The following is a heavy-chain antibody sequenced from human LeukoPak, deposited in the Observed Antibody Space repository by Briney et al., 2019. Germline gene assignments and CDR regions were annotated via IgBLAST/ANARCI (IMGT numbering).Heavy chain of an antibody. Sequence: GGSLRLAWAASGFTFSSYAMSWVRQAAGKGLEWVSFISDRGDPIYCADSVKRRFTNSRDNAKTSLSPQMNRLRVEDTAVYYCARLKAGNWGPGTLVTVSS. CDR3: ARLKAGN. J-gene: IGHJ4*02. CDR1: GFTFSSYA. V-gene: IGHV3-48*04. CDR2: ISDRGDPI.